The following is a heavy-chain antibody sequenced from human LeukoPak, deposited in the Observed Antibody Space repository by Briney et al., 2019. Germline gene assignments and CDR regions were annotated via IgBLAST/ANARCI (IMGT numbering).Heavy chain of an antibody. J-gene: IGHJ4*02. CDR2: IDPSDSYT. CDR3: ARSRGSGWYDY. V-gene: IGHV5-10-1*01. CDR1: GHXFTTYW. Sequence: GESLKISCRGSGHXFTTYWITWVRQMPGKGLEWMGRIDPSDSYTNYSPSFQGHVTISADKSIITAYLQWSSLKASDTAMYYCARSRGSGWYDYWGQGTLVAVSS. D-gene: IGHD6-19*01.